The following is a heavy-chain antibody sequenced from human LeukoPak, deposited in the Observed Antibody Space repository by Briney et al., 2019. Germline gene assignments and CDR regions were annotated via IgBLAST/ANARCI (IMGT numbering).Heavy chain of an antibody. CDR2: VNGDGSST. D-gene: IGHD3-10*01. CDR3: ARDLDGSGSYHWFDP. J-gene: IGHJ5*02. V-gene: IGHV3-74*01. CDR1: GFTFSSYW. Sequence: PGGSLRLSCAASGFTFSSYWMHWVRQAPGKGLVWVSRVNGDGSSTDNADSVEGRFTISRDNAKNTLYLQMNSLRAEDTAIYYCARDLDGSGSYHWFDPRGQGTLVTVSS.